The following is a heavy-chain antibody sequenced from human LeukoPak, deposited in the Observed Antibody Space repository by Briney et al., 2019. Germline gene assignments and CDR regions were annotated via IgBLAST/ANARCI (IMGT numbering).Heavy chain of an antibody. CDR3: VRDWDHFDFDS. CDR1: GFTFSNYW. J-gene: IGHJ5*01. D-gene: IGHD3-9*01. Sequence: GGSLRLSCAASGFTFSNYWMHWVRQAPGKGLVWVSRIKGDGSHTIYADSVKGRFTTSRDNAKNTLYLQMKSLRAEDTAVYYCVRDWDHFDFDSWGQGTLVTVSS. V-gene: IGHV3-74*01. CDR2: IKGDGSHT.